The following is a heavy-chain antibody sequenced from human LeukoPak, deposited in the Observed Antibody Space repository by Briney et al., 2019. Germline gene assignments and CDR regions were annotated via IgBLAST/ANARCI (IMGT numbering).Heavy chain of an antibody. V-gene: IGHV5-51*01. CDR1: GYTFTNYW. D-gene: IGHD3-9*01. J-gene: IGHJ4*02. CDR3: ARQLGADYDSLTGPYYFDY. CDR2: IYPGDSDT. Sequence: GESLKISCKGSGYTFTNYWIGWVRQMPGKGLEWMGIIYPGDSDTRYSPSFQGQVTISADKSISTAYLQWSSLKASDTAMYYCARQLGADYDSLTGPYYFDYWGQGTLVTVSS.